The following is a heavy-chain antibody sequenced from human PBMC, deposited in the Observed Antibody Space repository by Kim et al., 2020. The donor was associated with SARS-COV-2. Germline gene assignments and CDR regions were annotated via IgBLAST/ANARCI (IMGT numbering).Heavy chain of an antibody. J-gene: IGHJ3*02. V-gene: IGHV3-53*01. CDR1: GFTVSSNY. D-gene: IGHD2-15*01. CDR2: IYSGGST. Sequence: GGSLRLSCAASGFTVSSNYMSWVRQAPGKGLEWVSVIYSGGSTYYADSVKGRFTISRDNSKNTLYLQMNSLRAEDTAVYYCARWQYCSGGSCLDAFDIWGQGTMVTVSS. CDR3: ARWQYCSGGSCLDAFDI.